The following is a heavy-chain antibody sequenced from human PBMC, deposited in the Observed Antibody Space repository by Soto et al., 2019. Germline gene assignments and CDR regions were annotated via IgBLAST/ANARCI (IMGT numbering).Heavy chain of an antibody. Sequence: QVQMEQSGAEVKKPGASVKVSCKASGYTFTSYSLHWVRQAPGQGLEWMGVIDPSDGRTSYARRCQGRVTRTRATSTSTVYMDLRSLRSQDTAVYYCARVRNGGDSVYLQHWGQGTLVTVSS. V-gene: IGHV1-46*01. CDR3: ARVRNGGDSVYLQH. D-gene: IGHD2-21*02. CDR2: IDPSDGRT. J-gene: IGHJ1*01. CDR1: GYTFTSYS.